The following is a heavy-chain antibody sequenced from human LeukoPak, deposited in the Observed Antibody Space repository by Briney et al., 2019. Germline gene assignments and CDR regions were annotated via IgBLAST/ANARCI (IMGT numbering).Heavy chain of an antibody. CDR1: GYTFTGYY. Sequence: ASVKVSCKASGYTFTGYYMHWVRQAPGQGLEWMGWINPNSGGTNYAQKFQGRVTMTRDTSISTAYMELSSLRSEDTAVYYCARDGSGGYSGYDMNFDYWGQGTLVTVSS. D-gene: IGHD5-12*01. J-gene: IGHJ4*02. V-gene: IGHV1-2*02. CDR3: ARDGSGGYSGYDMNFDY. CDR2: INPNSGGT.